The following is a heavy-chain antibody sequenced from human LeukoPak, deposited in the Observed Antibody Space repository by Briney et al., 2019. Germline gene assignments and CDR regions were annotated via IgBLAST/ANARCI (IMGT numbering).Heavy chain of an antibody. CDR2: MNPNSGNT. CDR3: AKSRAASDTAMVTRYYYYYYMDV. D-gene: IGHD5-18*01. J-gene: IGHJ6*03. V-gene: IGHV1-8*01. Sequence: GASVKVSCKASGYTFTSYDINWVRQATGQGLEWMGWMNPNSGNTGYAQKFQGRVTMTRNTSISTAYMELSSLRAEDTAVYYCAKSRAASDTAMVTRYYYYYYMDVWGKGTTVTVSS. CDR1: GYTFTSYD.